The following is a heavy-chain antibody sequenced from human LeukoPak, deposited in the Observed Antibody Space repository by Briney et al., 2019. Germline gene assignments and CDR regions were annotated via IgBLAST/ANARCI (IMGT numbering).Heavy chain of an antibody. CDR1: GFSFSDSP. J-gene: IGHJ4*02. CDR3: TRQRPQTGTFDY. V-gene: IGHV3-73*01. CDR2: VRDRASSYAT. D-gene: IGHD3-9*01. Sequence: PGGSLRLSCAASGFSFSDSPMHWVRQASGKGLEWVGRVRDRASSYATGYAASVEGRFTISRDDSENTAYLQMNSLIIEDTAVYYCTRQRPQTGTFDYWGQGVLVTVSS.